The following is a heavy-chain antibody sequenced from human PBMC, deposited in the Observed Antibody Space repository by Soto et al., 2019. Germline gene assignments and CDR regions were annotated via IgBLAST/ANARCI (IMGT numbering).Heavy chain of an antibody. CDR3: AKDNGYSYGDAFDI. J-gene: IGHJ3*02. Sequence: GGSLRLSCAASGFTFSSYAMSWVRQAPGKGLEWFSAISGSVGSPYYADSVKGRFTISRDNSKNTLYLQMNSLRAEDTAVYYCAKDNGYSYGDAFDIWGQGTMVTVSS. CDR1: GFTFSSYA. V-gene: IGHV3-23*01. D-gene: IGHD5-18*01. CDR2: ISGSVGSP.